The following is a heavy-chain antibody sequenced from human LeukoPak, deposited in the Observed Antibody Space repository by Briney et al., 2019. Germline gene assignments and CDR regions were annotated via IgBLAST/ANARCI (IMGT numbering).Heavy chain of an antibody. CDR1: GFTFSSYW. D-gene: IGHD6-13*01. V-gene: IGHV3-7*01. CDR3: ARVDSSSWYQGSDWFDP. CDR2: IKQDGSEK. J-gene: IGHJ5*02. Sequence: SGGSLRLSCAASGFTFSSYWMSWVRQAPGKGLEWVANIKQDGSEKYYVDSVKGRFTISRDNAKNSLYLQMNSLRAEDTAVYYCARVDSSSWYQGSDWFDPWGQGTLVTVSS.